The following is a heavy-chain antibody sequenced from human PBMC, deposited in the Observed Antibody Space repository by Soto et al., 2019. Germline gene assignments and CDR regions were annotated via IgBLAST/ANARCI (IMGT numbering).Heavy chain of an antibody. CDR2: IYYSGST. V-gene: IGHV4-31*03. CDR1: SGAVIDGGYY. Sequence: LCLTGTVSSGAVIDGGYYCSWIRQHPGKGLEWIGYIYYSGSTYYNPSLKSRVTISVDTSKNQFSLKLTSVTAADTDVYYCASAPLSPDYWGQGTLVTVSS. J-gene: IGHJ4*02. CDR3: ASAPLSPDY.